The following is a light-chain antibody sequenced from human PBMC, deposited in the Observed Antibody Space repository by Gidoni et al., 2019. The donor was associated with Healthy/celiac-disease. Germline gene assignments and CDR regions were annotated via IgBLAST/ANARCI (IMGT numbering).Light chain of an antibody. CDR1: QSVSSSY. Sequence: EIVLTQSPGTLSLSPGERATLSCRASQSVSSSYLAWYQQKPGQAPRLLIYGASSRATGIPDRCSGSGSGTDFTLTISRLEPEDFEVYYWQQDGSSYTFGQGTKLEIK. CDR2: GAS. V-gene: IGKV3-20*01. CDR3: QQDGSSYT. J-gene: IGKJ2*01.